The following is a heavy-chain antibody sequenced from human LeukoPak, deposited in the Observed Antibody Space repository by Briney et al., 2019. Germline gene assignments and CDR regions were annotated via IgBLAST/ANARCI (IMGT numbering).Heavy chain of an antibody. D-gene: IGHD3-9*01. CDR1: GFALSTTGVG. Sequence: AGPTLVKPTQTLTLTCTFSGFALSTTGVGVGWSRQPPGQALECLALSYWNDNKRYSPSLKSSLTITKHTSQNQVELKMTNMDPVATATYYCAHLNENYDILTGYFGYWGQGTLVTVSS. J-gene: IGHJ4*02. CDR2: SYWNDNK. V-gene: IGHV2-5*01. CDR3: AHLNENYDILTGYFGY.